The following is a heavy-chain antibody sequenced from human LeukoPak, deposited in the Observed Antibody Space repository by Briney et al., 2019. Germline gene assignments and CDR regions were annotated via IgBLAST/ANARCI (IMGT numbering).Heavy chain of an antibody. CDR3: ARDRFREAWVFDY. Sequence: SGGSLRLSCAASGFTFSSYGMHWVRQAPGKGLEWVAFTRYDGSNKYYADSVKGRFTISRDNSKNTLYLQMNSLRAEDTAVYYCARDRFREAWVFDYWGQGTLVTVSS. V-gene: IGHV3-30*02. CDR2: TRYDGSNK. CDR1: GFTFSSYG. D-gene: IGHD3-10*01. J-gene: IGHJ4*02.